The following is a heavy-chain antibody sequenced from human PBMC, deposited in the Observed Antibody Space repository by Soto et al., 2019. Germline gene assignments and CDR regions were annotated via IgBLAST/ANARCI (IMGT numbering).Heavy chain of an antibody. V-gene: IGHV3-23*01. CDR1: GFTFSSYA. D-gene: IGHD3-10*01. CDR3: AKDRAGWFGDNHWFDP. CDR2: ISGSGGST. J-gene: IGHJ5*02. Sequence: GGSLRLSCAASGFTFSSYAMSWVRQAPGKGLEWVSAISGSGGSTYYAASVKGRFTISRDDSKNTLYLQMNSLRAEDTAVYYCAKDRAGWFGDNHWFDPWGQGTLVTVSS.